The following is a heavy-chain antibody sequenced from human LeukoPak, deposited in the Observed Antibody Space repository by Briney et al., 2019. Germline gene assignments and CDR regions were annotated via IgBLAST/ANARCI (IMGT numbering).Heavy chain of an antibody. CDR3: ARGGGYCGDDCYGIDY. D-gene: IGHD2-21*01. CDR2: ISSGSSYI. V-gene: IGHV3-21*01. J-gene: IGHJ4*02. CDR1: GFTFSSYT. Sequence: GGSLRLSCAASGFTFSSYTMKWVRQAPGKGLQWVSSISSGSSYIYFADSMKGRFTISRDDAKNSLYLQMNSLRADDTAVYYCARGGGYCGDDCYGIDYWGQGTLVTVSS.